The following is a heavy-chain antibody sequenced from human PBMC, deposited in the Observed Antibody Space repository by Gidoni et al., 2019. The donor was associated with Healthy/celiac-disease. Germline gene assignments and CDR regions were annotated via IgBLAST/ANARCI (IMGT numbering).Heavy chain of an antibody. D-gene: IGHD3-16*02. J-gene: IGHJ4*02. V-gene: IGHV4-39*01. CDR1: GGSISSSSYY. CDR3: AGYDYVWGSYLQDFDY. Sequence: QLQLQESGPGLVKPSETLSLTCTVSGGSISSSSYYWGWIRQPPGKGLEWIGSIYYSGSTYYNPSLKSRVTISVDTSKNQFSLKLSSVTAADTAVYYCAGYDYVWGSYLQDFDYWGQGTLVTVSS. CDR2: IYYSGST.